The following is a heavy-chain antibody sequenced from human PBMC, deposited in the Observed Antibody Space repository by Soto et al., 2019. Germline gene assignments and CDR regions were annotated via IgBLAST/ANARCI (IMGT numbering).Heavy chain of an antibody. D-gene: IGHD3-10*01. CDR3: ARAGTVGVTPPPFDY. V-gene: IGHV3-33*01. CDR1: GFTFSSYG. Sequence: GSLRLSCEASGFTFSSYGMHWVRQAPGKGLEWVGVIWYDGSNKYYADSVKGRFTISRDNSKNTLYLQMNSLRAEDTAVYYCARAGTVGVTPPPFDYWGQGTLVNVSS. J-gene: IGHJ4*02. CDR2: IWYDGSNK.